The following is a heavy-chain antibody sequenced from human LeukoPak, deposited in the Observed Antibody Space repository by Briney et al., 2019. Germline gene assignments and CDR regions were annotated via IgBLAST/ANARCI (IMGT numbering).Heavy chain of an antibody. V-gene: IGHV3-30-3*01. CDR3: ARITDYGDYVSLLYYYYYGMDV. CDR1: GFTFSSYA. J-gene: IGHJ6*02. CDR2: ISYDGSNK. Sequence: SCKASGFTFSSYAMHWVRQAPGKGLEWVAVISYDGSNKYYADSVKGRFTISRDNSKNTLYLQMNSLRAEDAAVYYCARITDYGDYVSLLYYYYYGMDVWGQGTTVTVSS. D-gene: IGHD4-17*01.